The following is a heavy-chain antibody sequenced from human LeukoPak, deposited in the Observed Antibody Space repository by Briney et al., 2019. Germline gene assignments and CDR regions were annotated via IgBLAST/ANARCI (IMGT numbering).Heavy chain of an antibody. D-gene: IGHD2/OR15-2a*01. CDR2: IYYSGST. V-gene: IGHV4-59*01. J-gene: IGHJ4*02. CDR1: GGSISSYY. Sequence: SETLSLTCTVSGGSISSYYWSWIRQPPGRGLEWIGYIYYSGSTHYNPSLKSRVTISVDTSKNQFSLKLSSVTAADTAVYYCARRELSLYFDYWGQGTLVTVSS. CDR3: ARRELSLYFDY.